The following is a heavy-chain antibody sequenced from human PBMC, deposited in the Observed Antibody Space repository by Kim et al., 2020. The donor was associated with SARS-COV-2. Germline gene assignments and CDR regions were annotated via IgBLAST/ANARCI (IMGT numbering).Heavy chain of an antibody. CDR1: GFTFSSYS. CDR3: ARDVSSSWYYYYGMDV. J-gene: IGHJ6*02. CDR2: ISSSSSYI. D-gene: IGHD6-13*01. V-gene: IGHV3-21*01. Sequence: GGSLRLSCAASGFTFSSYSMNWVRQAPGKGLEWVSSISSSSSYIYYADSVKGRFTISRDNAKNSLYLQMNSLRAEDTAVYYCARDVSSSWYYYYGMDVWGQGTTVTVSS.